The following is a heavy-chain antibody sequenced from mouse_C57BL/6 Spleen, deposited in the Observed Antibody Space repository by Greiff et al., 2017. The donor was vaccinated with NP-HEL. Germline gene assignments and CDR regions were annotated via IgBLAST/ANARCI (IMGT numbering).Heavy chain of an antibody. J-gene: IGHJ2*01. CDR2: IDPETGGT. CDR1: GYTFTDYE. V-gene: IGHV1-15*01. Sequence: VQLQQSGAELVRPGASVTLSCKASGYTFTDYEMHWVKQTPVHGLEWIGAIDPETGGTAYNQKFKGKAILTADKSSSTAYMELRSLTSEDSAVYYCTRGVLDYFDYWGQGTTLTVSS. D-gene: IGHD5-1*01. CDR3: TRGVLDYFDY.